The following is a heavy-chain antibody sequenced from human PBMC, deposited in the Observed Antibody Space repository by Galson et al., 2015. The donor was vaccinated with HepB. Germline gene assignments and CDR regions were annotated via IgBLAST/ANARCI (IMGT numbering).Heavy chain of an antibody. CDR3: ASRYYYDSSGNDAFDI. D-gene: IGHD3-22*01. CDR1: GGSLSGYY. CDR2: INHSGST. V-gene: IGHV4-34*01. J-gene: IGHJ3*02. Sequence: TLSLTCAVYGGSLSGYYWSWIRQPPGKGLEWIGEINHSGSTNYNPSLKSRVTISVDTSKNQFSLKLTSVTAADTAVYYCASRYYYDSSGNDAFDIWGQGTMVTVSS.